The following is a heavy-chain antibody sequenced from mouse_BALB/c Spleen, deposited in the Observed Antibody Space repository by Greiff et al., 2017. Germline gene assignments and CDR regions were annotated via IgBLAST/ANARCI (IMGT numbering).Heavy chain of an antibody. D-gene: IGHD2-3*01. CDR2: FHPYNDDT. CDR1: GYTFTTYP. CDR3: ARNDGYPYYAMDY. J-gene: IGHJ4*01. V-gene: IGHV1-47*01. Sequence: QVQLKESGTVLARPGASVTMSCKAFGYTFTTYPIEWMKQNHGKSLEWIGNFHPYNDDTKYNEKFKGKAKLTVEKSSSTVYLELSRLTSDDSAVYYCARNDGYPYYAMDYWGQGTSVTVSS.